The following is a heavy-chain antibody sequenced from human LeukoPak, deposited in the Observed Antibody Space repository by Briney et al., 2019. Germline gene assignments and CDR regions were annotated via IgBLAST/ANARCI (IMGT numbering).Heavy chain of an antibody. CDR3: ARDTYCGGDCYSYLDY. CDR2: IIPIFGIA. J-gene: IGHJ4*02. V-gene: IGHV1-69*04. D-gene: IGHD2-21*02. CDR1: GGTFSSYA. Sequence: SVKVSCKASGGTFSSYAISWVRQAPGQGLEWMGRIIPIFGIANYAQKFQGRVTITADKSTSTAYMELSSLRSEDTAEYYCARDTYCGGDCYSYLDYWGQGALVTVSS.